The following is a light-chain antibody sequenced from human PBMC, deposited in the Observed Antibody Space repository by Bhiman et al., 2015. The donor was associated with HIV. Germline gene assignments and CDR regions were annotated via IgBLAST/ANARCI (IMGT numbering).Light chain of an antibody. CDR1: SSNIGAGYD. Sequence: QSVLTQPPSVSGAPGQRVTISCTGSSSNIGAGYDVHWYQQLPGTAPKLLIFGNNNRPSGVPDRFSGSKSGTSASLAITGLQAEDEADYYCQSYDRSLDVFGTGTKVTVL. J-gene: IGLJ1*01. V-gene: IGLV1-40*01. CDR3: QSYDRSLDV. CDR2: GNN.